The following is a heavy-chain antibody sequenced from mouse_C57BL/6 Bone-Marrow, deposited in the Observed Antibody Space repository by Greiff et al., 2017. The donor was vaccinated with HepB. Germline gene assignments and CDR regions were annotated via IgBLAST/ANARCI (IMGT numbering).Heavy chain of an antibody. J-gene: IGHJ3*01. V-gene: IGHV1-55*01. CDR2: IYPGSGST. CDR1: GYTFTSYW. Sequence: QVQLQQPGAELVKPGASVKMSCKASGYTFTSYWITWVKQRPGQGLEWIGDIYPGSGSTNYNEKFKSKATLTVDTSSSTAYMQLSSLTSEDSAVYYCARPGRLHSWFAYWGQGTLVTVSA. CDR3: ARPGRLHSWFAY. D-gene: IGHD2-4*01.